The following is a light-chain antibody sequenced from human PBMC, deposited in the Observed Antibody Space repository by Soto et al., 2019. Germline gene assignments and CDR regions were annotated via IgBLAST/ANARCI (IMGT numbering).Light chain of an antibody. CDR2: GTS. J-gene: IGKJ3*01. V-gene: IGKV1-16*01. CDR1: HAISNK. CDR3: QQYDTYPFN. Sequence: DIQMTQSPPSLSPFVGDTVTITCRASHAISNKIAWFQQKPGKAPRSLIYGTSILESGVPSRFSGSGSVTVFTLTIRSLQPDDFATYYCQQYDTYPFNFGPGTAVDMK.